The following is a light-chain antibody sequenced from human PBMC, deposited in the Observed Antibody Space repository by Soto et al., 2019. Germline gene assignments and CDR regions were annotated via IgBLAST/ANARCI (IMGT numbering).Light chain of an antibody. Sequence: DIQMTQSPSSLSASVGDRVTITCRASQSISSYLNWYQQKPGKAPNLLIYAASSLQSGVPSRFSGSGSGTDLTLTISSLQPEDFATYYCQQSYSTPPAFGGGTKVEIK. CDR2: AAS. CDR1: QSISSY. CDR3: QQSYSTPPA. V-gene: IGKV1-39*01. J-gene: IGKJ4*01.